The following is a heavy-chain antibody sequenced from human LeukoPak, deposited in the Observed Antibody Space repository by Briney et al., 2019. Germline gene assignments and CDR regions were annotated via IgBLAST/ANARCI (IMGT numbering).Heavy chain of an antibody. D-gene: IGHD4-23*01. Sequence: ASVKVSCKASGYTFTGYYMHWVRQAPGQGVEWMGWINPNTGSTKYAQKLQGRATMTRDTSISTAYMEMSRVRSDDTAVYSCAGYDGRSELAFDIWGQGTMVTVSS. J-gene: IGHJ3*02. V-gene: IGHV1-2*02. CDR3: AGYDGRSELAFDI. CDR1: GYTFTGYY. CDR2: INPNTGST.